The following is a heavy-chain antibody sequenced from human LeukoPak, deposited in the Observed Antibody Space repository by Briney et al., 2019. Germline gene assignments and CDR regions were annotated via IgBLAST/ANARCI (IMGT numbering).Heavy chain of an antibody. CDR1: GYSISSGYY. D-gene: IGHD3-22*01. J-gene: IGHJ5*02. CDR2: MYYSGST. CDR3: ARPYYYDSRIDP. Sequence: SETLSLTCTVSGYSISSGYYWGWIRQPPGKGLEWIAYMYYSGSTYYNPSLKSRVTMSADTSKNQLSLKLSSVTAADTAVYYCARPYYYDSRIDPRGQGILVTVSS. V-gene: IGHV4-38-2*02.